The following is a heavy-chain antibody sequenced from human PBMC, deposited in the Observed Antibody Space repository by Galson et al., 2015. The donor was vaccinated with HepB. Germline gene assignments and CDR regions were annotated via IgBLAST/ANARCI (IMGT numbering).Heavy chain of an antibody. V-gene: IGHV3-33*01. J-gene: IGHJ4*02. CDR3: ARDPDDTERYYMTFDY. Sequence: SLRLSCAASGFTFSNYGMHWVRQAPGKGLEWLAVIWYDGSNQYYADSVTGRLTISRDISRNILNLQMNSLSVEDTAIYYCARDPDDTERYYMTFDYWGQGTLVTVSS. CDR1: GFTFSNYG. CDR2: IWYDGSNQ. D-gene: IGHD2/OR15-2a*01.